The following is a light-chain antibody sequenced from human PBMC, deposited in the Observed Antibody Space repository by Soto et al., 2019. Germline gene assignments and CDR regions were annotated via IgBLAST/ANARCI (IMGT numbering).Light chain of an antibody. Sequence: QSALTQPASVSGSPGQSITISCTGTSSDVGSYKFVSWYQQHPGKAPKLMIYEGSKRPSRVSNRFSGSKSGNTASLTISGLQAEDEADYYCCSYAGSSTLVFGGGTKLTVL. CDR2: EGS. CDR1: SSDVGSYKF. V-gene: IGLV2-23*01. J-gene: IGLJ2*01. CDR3: CSYAGSSTLV.